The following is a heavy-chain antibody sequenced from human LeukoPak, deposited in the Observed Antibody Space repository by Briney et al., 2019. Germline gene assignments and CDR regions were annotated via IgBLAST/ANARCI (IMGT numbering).Heavy chain of an antibody. J-gene: IGHJ4*02. V-gene: IGHV4-4*07. CDR1: GGSISSYY. CDR3: ARAEPLVRYFDWLVGPLDY. CDR2: IYTSGST. Sequence: SETLSLTCTVSGGSISSYYWSWIRQPAGKGLEWIGRIYTSGSTNYNPSLKSRVTMSVDTSKNQFSLKLSSVAAADTAVYYCARAEPLVRYFDWLVGPLDYWGQGTLVTVSS. D-gene: IGHD3-9*01.